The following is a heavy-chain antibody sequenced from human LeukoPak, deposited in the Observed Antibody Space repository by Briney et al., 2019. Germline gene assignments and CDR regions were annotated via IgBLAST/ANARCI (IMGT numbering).Heavy chain of an antibody. CDR2: ISSSSSYI. Sequence: PGGSLRLSCAASGFTFSSCSMNWVRQAPGKGLEWVSSISSSSSYIYYADSVKGRFTISRDNAKNSLYLQMNSLRAEDTAVYYCASPLSSRGYSGYDPNGDFDYWGQGTLVTVSS. J-gene: IGHJ4*02. CDR1: GFTFSSCS. D-gene: IGHD5-12*01. V-gene: IGHV3-21*01. CDR3: ASPLSSRGYSGYDPNGDFDY.